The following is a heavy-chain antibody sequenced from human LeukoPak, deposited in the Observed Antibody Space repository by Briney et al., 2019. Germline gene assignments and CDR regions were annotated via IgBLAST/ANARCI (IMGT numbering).Heavy chain of an antibody. V-gene: IGHV3-30*01. D-gene: IGHD2-21*02. J-gene: IGHJ4*02. CDR2: ISYDGSNK. CDR3: ARVMRIVVVTATGFDY. Sequence: GGSLRLSCAASGFTFSSYAMHWVRQAPGKGLEWVAVISYDGSNKYYADSVKGRFTISRDNSKNTLYLQMNSLRAEDTALYYCARVMRIVVVTATGFDYWGQGTLVAVAS. CDR1: GFTFSSYA.